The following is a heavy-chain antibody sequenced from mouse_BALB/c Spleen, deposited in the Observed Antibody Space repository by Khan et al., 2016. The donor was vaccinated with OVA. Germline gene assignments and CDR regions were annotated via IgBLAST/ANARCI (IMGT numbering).Heavy chain of an antibody. CDR2: INTGGAYT. V-gene: IGHV5-6*01. CDR3: ARLAYYYNREGFAY. D-gene: IGHD1-1*01. Sequence: EVELVESGGDFVRPGGSLKLSCAASGFTFSTYGMSWVRQTPDKRLEWVATINTGGAYTYYPDTVKGRFTISRDNAKNTLYLQLSSLKSEDTAIYYCARLAYYYNREGFAYWGRGTLVTVSA. J-gene: IGHJ3*01. CDR1: GFTFSTYG.